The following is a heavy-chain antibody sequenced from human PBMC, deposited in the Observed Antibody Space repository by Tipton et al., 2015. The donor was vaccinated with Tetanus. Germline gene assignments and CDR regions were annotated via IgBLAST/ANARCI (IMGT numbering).Heavy chain of an antibody. V-gene: IGHV4-59*12. CDR2: IFHSGST. J-gene: IGHJ4*02. Sequence: TLSLTCTVSGGSMSNNYWSWIRQPPGKGLEWIAYIFHSGSTNYSPSLKSRVAISADTSRNQFSLTLSSVTAADTAVYYCARGSGWADFWGQGTQVTVSS. CDR1: GGSMSNNY. D-gene: IGHD6-19*01. CDR3: ARGSGWADF.